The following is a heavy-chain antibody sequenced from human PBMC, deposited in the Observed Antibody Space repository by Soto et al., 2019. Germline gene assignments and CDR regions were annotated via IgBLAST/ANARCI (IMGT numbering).Heavy chain of an antibody. CDR1: GYIFSNYA. CDR3: ARGLGVKGTTEAGDDY. V-gene: IGHV1-18*01. CDR2: VSAYSGDA. J-gene: IGHJ4*02. D-gene: IGHD1-1*01. Sequence: QVHLVQSGDEVKRPGASVKLSCKASGYIFSNYAITWVRQAPGQGLEWVGWVSAYSGDAYYAHKFQDRVLMTTETSTRTGLLELRSLRSDDTAVYFFARGLGVKGTTEAGDDYRGPGTMVTVSS.